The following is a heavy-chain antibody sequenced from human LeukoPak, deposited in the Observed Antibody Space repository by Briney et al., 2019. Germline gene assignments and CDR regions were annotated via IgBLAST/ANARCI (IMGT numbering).Heavy chain of an antibody. V-gene: IGHV4-4*07. CDR3: ARAPDIVVVPAAHPHWYFDL. J-gene: IGHJ2*01. CDR2: IYTSGST. Sequence: PSETLSLTCTVSGGSISSYYWSWIRQPAGKGLEWIGRIYTSGSTNYNPSLKSRVTMSVDTSKNQFSLKLSSVTDADTAVYYCARAPDIVVVPAAHPHWYFDLWGRGTLVTVSS. CDR1: GGSISSYY. D-gene: IGHD2-2*01.